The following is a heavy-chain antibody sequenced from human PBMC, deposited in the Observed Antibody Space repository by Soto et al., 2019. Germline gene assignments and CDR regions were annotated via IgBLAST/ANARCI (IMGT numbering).Heavy chain of an antibody. V-gene: IGHV3-30-3*01. D-gene: IGHD3-16*02. CDR2: ISYDGSNK. J-gene: IGHJ4*02. Sequence: GGSLRLSCAASGFTVSSYAMHWVRQAPGKGLEWVAVISYDGSNKYYADSVKGRFTISRDNSKNTLYLQMNSLRAEDTAVYYCARDPVVLRLGELSSLIDYWGQGTLVTVSS. CDR1: GFTVSSYA. CDR3: ARDPVVLRLGELSSLIDY.